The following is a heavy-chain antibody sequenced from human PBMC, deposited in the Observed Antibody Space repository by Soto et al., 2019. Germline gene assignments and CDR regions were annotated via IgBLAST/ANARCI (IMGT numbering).Heavy chain of an antibody. CDR2: INAGNGNT. Sequence: ASVKVSCKASGYTFTIYAMHWVRQAPGQRLEWMGWINAGNGNTKYSQKFQGRVTITRDTSASTAYMELSSLRSEDTAVYYCARSYCSGGSCYQVYYYGMDVWGQGTTVTVSS. CDR1: GYTFTIYA. CDR3: ARSYCSGGSCYQVYYYGMDV. D-gene: IGHD2-15*01. V-gene: IGHV1-3*01. J-gene: IGHJ6*02.